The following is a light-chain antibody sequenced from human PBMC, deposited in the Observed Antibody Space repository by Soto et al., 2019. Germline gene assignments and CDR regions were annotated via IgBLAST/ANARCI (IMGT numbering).Light chain of an antibody. CDR2: EVS. J-gene: IGLJ3*02. Sequence: QSALTQPAFVSGSPGQSITISCTGTSSDVGYYNYVSWYQHHPGKVPKLMIYEVSNRPSGVSNRFSGSKSGNTASLTISGLQAEDEADYYCSSYTTSSTQVFGGGTQLTVL. CDR3: SSYTTSSTQV. V-gene: IGLV2-14*01. CDR1: SSDVGYYNY.